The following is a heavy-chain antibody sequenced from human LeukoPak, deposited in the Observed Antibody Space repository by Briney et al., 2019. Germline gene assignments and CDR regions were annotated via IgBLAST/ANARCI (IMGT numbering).Heavy chain of an antibody. CDR2: INPSGGST. CDR1: GYTFTSYY. D-gene: IGHD3-16*02. CDR3: ARATRYDYVWGSYRSNHFDY. V-gene: IGHV1-46*01. J-gene: IGHJ4*02. Sequence: ASVKVSCKASGYTFTSYYMHWVRQAPGQGLEWMGIINPSGGSTSYAQKFQGRVTMTRDTSTSTVYMELSSLGSEDTAVYYCARATRYDYVWGSYRSNHFDYWGQGTLVTVSS.